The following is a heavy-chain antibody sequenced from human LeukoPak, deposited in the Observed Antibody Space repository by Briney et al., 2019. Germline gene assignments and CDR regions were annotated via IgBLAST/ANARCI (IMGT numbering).Heavy chain of an antibody. J-gene: IGHJ4*02. V-gene: IGHV4-34*01. CDR1: GGSFSGYY. Sequence: SETLSLTCAVCGGSFSGYYWSWIRQPPGKGLEWIGEINHSGSTNYNPSPKSRVTISVDTSKNQFSLKLSSVTAADTAVYYCARDRQGSGYDLSWFDYWGQGTLVTVSS. CDR3: ARDRQGSGYDLSWFDY. D-gene: IGHD5-12*01. CDR2: INHSGST.